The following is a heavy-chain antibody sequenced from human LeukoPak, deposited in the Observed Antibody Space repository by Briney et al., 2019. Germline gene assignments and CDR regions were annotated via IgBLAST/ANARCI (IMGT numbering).Heavy chain of an antibody. CDR1: GFTFSDYA. J-gene: IGHJ4*02. CDR2: IGGDGSSP. V-gene: IGHV3-64*04. D-gene: IGHD6-19*01. Sequence: GGSLRLSCSPSGFTFSDYAMYWVRQAPGKGLEYVSSIGGDGSSPYYADSVKGRFTVSRDNDKNSLYLQMNSLRGEDTAVYYCARGLSTAVAGFDYWGQGSLVTVSS. CDR3: ARGLSTAVAGFDY.